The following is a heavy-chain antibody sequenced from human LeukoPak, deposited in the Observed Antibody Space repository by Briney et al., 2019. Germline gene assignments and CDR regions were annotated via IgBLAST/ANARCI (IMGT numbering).Heavy chain of an antibody. Sequence: SLRVSSEASRGTFSRYAISWGRQAPGQGLEWMGGIIPIFGTANYAQKFQGRVTITTDESTNTAYMERSSLRCKDTAVYYCAREGSAWLLLGYFDYWGQGTLVTVSS. CDR1: RGTFSRYA. V-gene: IGHV1-69*05. CDR3: AREGSAWLLLGYFDY. J-gene: IGHJ4*02. D-gene: IGHD3-22*01. CDR2: IIPIFGTA.